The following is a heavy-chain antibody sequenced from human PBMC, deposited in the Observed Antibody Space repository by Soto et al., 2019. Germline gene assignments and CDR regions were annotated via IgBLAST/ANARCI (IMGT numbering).Heavy chain of an antibody. CDR1: GFTFSNYW. CDR3: ARDVQLQSFDY. J-gene: IGHJ4*02. Sequence: GGSLRLSCAASGFTFSNYWMHWVRQAPGKGLVWVSRINNDGSGTSYADSVKGRFTASRDNAKNTLYLQMNSLTAEDTAAYFCARDVQLQSFDYWGQGTLVTVSS. V-gene: IGHV3-74*01. D-gene: IGHD2-2*01. CDR2: INNDGSGT.